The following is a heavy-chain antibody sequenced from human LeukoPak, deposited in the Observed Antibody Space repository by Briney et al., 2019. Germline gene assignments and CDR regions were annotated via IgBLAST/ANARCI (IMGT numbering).Heavy chain of an antibody. CDR2: IKQDGTEK. V-gene: IGHV3-7*01. CDR1: GFTFSSYW. D-gene: IGHD6-19*01. CDR3: AREDSSDFDY. J-gene: IGHJ4*02. Sequence: QAGGSLRLSCAVSGFTFSSYWMGWVRPAPGKGLEWVANIKQDGTEKYYVDSVKGRFTISKDYAKNSLYLQMNGLRVEDTAVYYCAREDSSDFDYWGQGTLATVSS.